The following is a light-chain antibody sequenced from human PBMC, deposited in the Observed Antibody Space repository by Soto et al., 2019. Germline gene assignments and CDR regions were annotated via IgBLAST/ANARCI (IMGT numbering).Light chain of an antibody. V-gene: IGKV3-20*01. CDR2: GAS. Sequence: EIVLTQSPGTLSLSPGERATLSCRASQSLSSNFLAWYQHKPGQAPRLLICGASSRATGIPDRFSGSGSRTDFTLSISRLEPEDFAVYYCQQYGNSPPTFGGGTKVEIK. J-gene: IGKJ4*01. CDR3: QQYGNSPPT. CDR1: QSLSSNF.